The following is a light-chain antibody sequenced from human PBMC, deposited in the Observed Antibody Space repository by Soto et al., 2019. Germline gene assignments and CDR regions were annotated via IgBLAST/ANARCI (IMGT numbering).Light chain of an antibody. CDR3: QQYNNWPPWT. V-gene: IGKV3-15*01. CDR1: QSVSTN. J-gene: IGKJ1*01. Sequence: EIVMTQSPATLSVSPGERATLSCTASQSVSTNLAWYQQKPGQAPRLLVYGASTRATGIPARFSGSGSGTDFTLTISSLQSVDFAIYYCQQYNNWPPWTFGQGTKVEIK. CDR2: GAS.